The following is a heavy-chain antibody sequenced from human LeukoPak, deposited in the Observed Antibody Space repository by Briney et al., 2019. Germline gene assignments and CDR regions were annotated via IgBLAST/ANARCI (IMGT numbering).Heavy chain of an antibody. D-gene: IGHD2-2*02. CDR3: ARDRDCSSTSCYIGGYWYFDL. J-gene: IGHJ2*01. CDR2: IYYSGST. CDR1: GGSISSGGYY. Sequence: PSETLSLTCTVSGGSISSGGYYWSWIRQPPGKGLEWIGYIYYSGSTYYNPSLKSRVTISVDTSKNQFSLKLSSVTAADTAVYYCARDRDCSSTSCYIGGYWYFDLWGRGTLVTVSS. V-gene: IGHV4-30-4*01.